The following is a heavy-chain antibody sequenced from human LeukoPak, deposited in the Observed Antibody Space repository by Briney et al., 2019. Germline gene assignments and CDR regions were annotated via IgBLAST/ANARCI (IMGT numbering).Heavy chain of an antibody. J-gene: IGHJ3*02. CDR2: INPSGGST. V-gene: IGHV1-46*01. Sequence: WASVKVSCKASGYTFTSYYMHWVRQAPGQGLEWMGIINPSGGSTSYAQKFQGRVTMTRDTSTSTVYMELSSLRSEDTAVYYCATKLRLDAFDIWGQGTMVTVSS. CDR3: ATKLRLDAFDI. CDR1: GYTFTSYY. D-gene: IGHD5-12*01.